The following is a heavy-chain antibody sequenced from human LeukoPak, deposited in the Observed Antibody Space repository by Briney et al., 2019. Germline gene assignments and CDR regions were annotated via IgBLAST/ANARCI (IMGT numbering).Heavy chain of an antibody. Sequence: GGSLRLSCSASGFTFSSYAMHWVRQAPGKGLGYVSAISSNGGSTYYADSVKGRFTISRDNSKNTLYLQMSSLRAEDTAVYYCVKDIVVVVAAANDYWGQGTLVTVSS. CDR1: GFTFSSYA. CDR2: ISSNGGST. J-gene: IGHJ4*02. CDR3: VKDIVVVVAAANDY. V-gene: IGHV3-64D*06. D-gene: IGHD2-15*01.